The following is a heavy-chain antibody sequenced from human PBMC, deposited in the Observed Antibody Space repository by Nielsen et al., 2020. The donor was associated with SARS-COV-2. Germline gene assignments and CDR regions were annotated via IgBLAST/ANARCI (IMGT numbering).Heavy chain of an antibody. Sequence: ASVKVSCKASDNTFTSITWVRQAPGQGLEWMGRISANNGNVKYAQNLQDRVTMTADASTSTVYMDLRRLRSDDTAVYYCARVGSGVVPGPLGIGMWYSYYYMDVWGKGTTVTVSS. J-gene: IGHJ6*03. V-gene: IGHV1-18*01. CDR3: ARVGSGVVPGPLGIGMWYSYYYMDV. CDR1: DNTFTS. CDR2: ISANNGNV. D-gene: IGHD2-2*01.